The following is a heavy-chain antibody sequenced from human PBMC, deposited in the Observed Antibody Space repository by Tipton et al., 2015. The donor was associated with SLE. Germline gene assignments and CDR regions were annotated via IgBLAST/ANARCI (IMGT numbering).Heavy chain of an antibody. V-gene: IGHV4-61*08. D-gene: IGHD1-26*01. Sequence: TLSLTCVVSGASISTEGFSWSWIRQPPGKGLEWIGYIYYSGSTNYNPSLESRVTISLDMSRNQFSLKLSSVTAADTAVYYCARGGLGVSYYYYMDVWGKGTTVTVSS. CDR2: IYYSGST. CDR1: GASISTEGFS. J-gene: IGHJ6*03. CDR3: ARGGLGVSYYYYMDV.